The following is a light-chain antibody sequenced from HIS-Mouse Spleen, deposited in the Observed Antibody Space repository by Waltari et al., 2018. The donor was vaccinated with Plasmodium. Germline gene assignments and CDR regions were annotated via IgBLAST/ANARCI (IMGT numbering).Light chain of an antibody. Sequence: SYELTQPPSVSVSPGQTASITCSGDKLGDKYACWYQQKPGQSPVLVIYQDSKRPSGSPGQFCGSNSGNTATLTISGTQAMDEADYYCQAWDSSTVVFGGGTKLTVL. CDR1: KLGDKY. CDR3: QAWDSSTVV. V-gene: IGLV3-1*01. J-gene: IGLJ2*01. CDR2: QDS.